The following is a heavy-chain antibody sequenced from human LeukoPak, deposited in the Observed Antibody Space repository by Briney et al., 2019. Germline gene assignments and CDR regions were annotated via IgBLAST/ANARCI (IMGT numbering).Heavy chain of an antibody. CDR2: ISGSGGST. J-gene: IGHJ5*02. D-gene: IGHD3-3*01. CDR1: GFTFSSYA. Sequence: GGSLRLSCAASGFTFSSYAMSWVRQAPGKGLEWVSAISGSGGSTYYADSVKGRFTISRDNSKNTLYLQMNSLRAEDTAVYYCAKAHDFWSGYSRLNNWFDPWGQGTVVTVSS. V-gene: IGHV3-23*01. CDR3: AKAHDFWSGYSRLNNWFDP.